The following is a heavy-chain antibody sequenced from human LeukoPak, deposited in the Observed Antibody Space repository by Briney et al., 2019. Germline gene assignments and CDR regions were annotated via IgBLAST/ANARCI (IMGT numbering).Heavy chain of an antibody. J-gene: IGHJ4*02. CDR3: ARDVGMATPDY. D-gene: IGHD5-24*01. Sequence: GGSLRLSCEASGFTFSSYSMNWVRQAPGKGLEWVSSITSNSNYIYYADSVKGRFAISRDNAKNSLSLQMNSLRGEDTAVYFCARDVGMATPDYWGQGTPVTVSS. CDR1: GFTFSSYS. CDR2: ITSNSNYI. V-gene: IGHV3-21*01.